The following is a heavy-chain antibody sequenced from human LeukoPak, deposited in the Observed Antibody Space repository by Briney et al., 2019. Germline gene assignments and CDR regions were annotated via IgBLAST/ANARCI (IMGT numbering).Heavy chain of an antibody. CDR3: ARDGAYSGSYRAAFDI. D-gene: IGHD1-26*01. CDR1: GFTFSNAW. CDR2: ISSGSTTI. V-gene: IGHV3-48*04. Sequence: TGGSLRLSCAASGFTFSNAWMSWVRQAPGKGLEWVSYISSGSTTIYHADSVKGRFTISRDNAKNSLYLQMNSLRAGDTAVYYCARDGAYSGSYRAAFDIWGQGTMVTVSS. J-gene: IGHJ3*02.